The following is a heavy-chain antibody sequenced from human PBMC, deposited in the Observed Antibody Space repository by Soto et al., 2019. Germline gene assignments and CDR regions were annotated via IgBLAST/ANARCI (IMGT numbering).Heavy chain of an antibody. Sequence: PGGSLRLSCAASGFTFSSYSMNWVRQAPGKGLEWVSSISSSSSYIYYADSVKGRFTISRDSAKNSLYLQMNSLRAEDTAVYYCARDLAETTVTTDYGMDVWGQGTTVTVSS. J-gene: IGHJ6*02. CDR1: GFTFSSYS. D-gene: IGHD4-17*01. V-gene: IGHV3-21*01. CDR2: ISSSSSYI. CDR3: ARDLAETTVTTDYGMDV.